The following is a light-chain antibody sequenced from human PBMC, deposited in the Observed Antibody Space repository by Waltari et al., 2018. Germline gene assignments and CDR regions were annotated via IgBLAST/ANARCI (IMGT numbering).Light chain of an antibody. CDR3: QQYNSYPFT. V-gene: IGKV1-5*03. CDR2: KAS. Sequence: DIQMTQSPSTLSASVGDRVTITCRASQSISSWLAWYQQKPGKAPKLLIYKASSLESGVPSRFSGSGSGTEFTLSISSLQPDDFATYYCQQYNSYPFTFGPANKVAIK. CDR1: QSISSW. J-gene: IGKJ3*01.